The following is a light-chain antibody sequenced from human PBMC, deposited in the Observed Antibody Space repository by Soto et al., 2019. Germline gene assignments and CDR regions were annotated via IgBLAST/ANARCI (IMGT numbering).Light chain of an antibody. CDR2: AAS. J-gene: IGKJ5*01. V-gene: IGKV1-39*01. CDR3: PQDYSTLAT. CDR1: ESISRH. Sequence: DIQMSQSPSSLSASVGDRVTITCRAAESISRHLNWYQQKPGRAPDLLIYAASTLQNGVPSRFTGSGSGTEFTLTNTRLQLEDFATYYRPQDYSTLATFGQGTRLEIK.